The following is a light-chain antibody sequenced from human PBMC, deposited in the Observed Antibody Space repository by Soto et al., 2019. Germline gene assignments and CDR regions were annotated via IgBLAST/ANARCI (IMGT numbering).Light chain of an antibody. V-gene: IGKV3-20*01. CDR2: GAP. Sequence: PQRAGSLTISQGEGATLSCRTSQSIGSSYLAWYQQTPGQAPRLLISGAPSRATGIPDRFSGGGSGPDFSLTISRLDPEDFAVYYCQQYSSSPITFGQGTALE. CDR1: QSIGSSY. CDR3: QQYSSSPIT. J-gene: IGKJ5*01.